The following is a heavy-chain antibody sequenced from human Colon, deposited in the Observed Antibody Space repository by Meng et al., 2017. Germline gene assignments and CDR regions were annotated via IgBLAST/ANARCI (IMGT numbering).Heavy chain of an antibody. D-gene: IGHD2-2*01. V-gene: IGHV3-7*01. Sequence: GGSLRLSCEASGFTFRNYWLSWVRQAPGKGLEWVANIKEDGTKTFYVYSVKGRFTISRDNAKNSLFLQMNTLRAEDTAVYYCAREIYATASAFDIWGQGTMVTVSS. CDR3: AREIYATASAFDI. CDR1: GFTFRNYW. J-gene: IGHJ3*02. CDR2: IKEDGTKT.